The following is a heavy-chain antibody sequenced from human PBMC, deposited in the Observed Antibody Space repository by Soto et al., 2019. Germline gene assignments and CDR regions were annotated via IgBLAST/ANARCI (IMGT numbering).Heavy chain of an antibody. V-gene: IGHV4-39*01. CDR3: ASQQVVITADY. CDR2: IYYSGST. CDR1: GGSISSSSYY. J-gene: IGHJ4*02. Sequence: QLQLQESGPGLVKPSETLSLTCTVSGGSISSSSYYWGWIRQPPGKGLAWIGSIYYSGSTYYNPSLKSRVTISVDTSKNQFSLKLSSVTAADTAVYYCASQQVVITADYWGQGTLVTVSS. D-gene: IGHD3-22*01.